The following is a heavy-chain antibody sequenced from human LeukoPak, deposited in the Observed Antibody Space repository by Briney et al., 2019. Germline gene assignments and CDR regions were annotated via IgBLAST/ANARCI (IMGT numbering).Heavy chain of an antibody. J-gene: IGHJ3*02. CDR2: INSDGRMT. D-gene: IGHD3-22*01. CDR1: GFSFSSYW. CDR3: ARVGSTDSPHAFDI. V-gene: IGHV3-74*01. Sequence: GGSLRLSCAASGFSFSSYWMDWVRQAPGKGLVWVSGINSDGRMTRYAESVKGRFTISRDNAKNTLYLQMNTLRAEDTAVYYRARVGSTDSPHAFDIWGQGTAVTVSS.